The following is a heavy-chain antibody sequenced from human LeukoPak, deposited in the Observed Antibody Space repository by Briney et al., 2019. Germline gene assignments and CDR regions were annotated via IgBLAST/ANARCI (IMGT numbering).Heavy chain of an antibody. V-gene: IGHV4-34*01. J-gene: IGHJ5*02. CDR1: GGSFSGYY. D-gene: IGHD2-2*01. Sequence: PSETLSLTCAVYGGSFSGYYWSWVRQPPGKGLEWIGEINHSGSTNYNPSLKSRVTISVDTSKDQFSLKLSSVTAADTAVYYCARGPYIVVVPPKRNWFDPWGQGTLVTVSS. CDR3: ARGPYIVVVPPKRNWFDP. CDR2: INHSGST.